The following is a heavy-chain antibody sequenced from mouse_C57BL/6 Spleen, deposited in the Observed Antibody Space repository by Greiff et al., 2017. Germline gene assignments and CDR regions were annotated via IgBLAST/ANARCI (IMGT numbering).Heavy chain of an antibody. Sequence: VQLQQSGAELVKPGASVKLSCTASGFNIKDYYMHWVKQRTEQGLEWIGRIDPEDGETKYAPQIQGKATITADTSYNTAYLQLSSLTAEDTAVYYCASFGCGSSYGYFDVWGTGTTVTVSS. D-gene: IGHD1-1*01. CDR3: ASFGCGSSYGYFDV. V-gene: IGHV14-2*01. CDR2: IDPEDGET. J-gene: IGHJ1*03. CDR1: GFNIKDYY.